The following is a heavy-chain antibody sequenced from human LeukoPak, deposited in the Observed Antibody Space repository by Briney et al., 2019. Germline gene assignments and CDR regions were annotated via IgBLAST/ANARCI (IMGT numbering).Heavy chain of an antibody. CDR1: GFRFSDYY. D-gene: IGHD5-18*01. Sequence: PGGSLRLSCAASGFRFSDYYMTWIRQAPGKGPEWVAYISSPGTTLYYVDSVEGRFTISRDNAKNSMYLQMNSLRAEDTAVYYCASGIQPRLSWFFDLWGRGTQVIVSS. V-gene: IGHV3-11*01. J-gene: IGHJ2*01. CDR2: ISSPGTTL. CDR3: ASGIQPRLSWFFDL.